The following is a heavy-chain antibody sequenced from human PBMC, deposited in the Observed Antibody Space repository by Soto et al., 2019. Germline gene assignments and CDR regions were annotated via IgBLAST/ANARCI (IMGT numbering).Heavy chain of an antibody. CDR1: GFTFSSYW. CDR3: AREKPGYSGYDYFDY. J-gene: IGHJ4*02. Sequence: EVQLLESGGGLVQPGGSLRLSCAASGFTFSSYWMHWVRQAPGKGLVWVSRINSDGSSTSYADSVKGRFTISRDNAKNTLYLQMNSLRAEDTAVYYCAREKPGYSGYDYFDYWGQGTLVTVSS. CDR2: INSDGSST. D-gene: IGHD5-12*01. V-gene: IGHV3-74*01.